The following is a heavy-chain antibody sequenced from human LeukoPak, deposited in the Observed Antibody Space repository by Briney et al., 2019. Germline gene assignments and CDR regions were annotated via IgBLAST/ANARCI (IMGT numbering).Heavy chain of an antibody. CDR3: ARPYDTRGYFPDY. V-gene: IGHV3-21*01. J-gene: IGHJ4*02. Sequence: SGGSLRLSCAASGFTFSSYAMNWVRQAPGKGLEWVSSISRGSDHIFYADSMKGRFTISRDNAKNSLYLQMNSLGAEDTAVYYCARPYDTRGYFPDYWGQGTLVTVSS. D-gene: IGHD3-22*01. CDR1: GFTFSSYA. CDR2: ISRGSDHI.